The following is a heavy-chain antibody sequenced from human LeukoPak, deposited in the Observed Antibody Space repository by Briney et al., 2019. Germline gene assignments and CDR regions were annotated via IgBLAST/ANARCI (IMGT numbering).Heavy chain of an antibody. CDR1: GFTFSSYD. D-gene: IGHD2-21*02. J-gene: IGHJ6*02. Sequence: AGGSLRLSCAASGFTFSSYDMNWVRQAPGKGLEWVSCISSSGRTKYYADSVKGRFTISRDNAKNSLYLQMNSLRAEDTAVYYCAGETVGVVTAIYYYYGMDVWGQGTTVTVSS. CDR2: ISSSGRTK. V-gene: IGHV3-48*03. CDR3: AGETVGVVTAIYYYYGMDV.